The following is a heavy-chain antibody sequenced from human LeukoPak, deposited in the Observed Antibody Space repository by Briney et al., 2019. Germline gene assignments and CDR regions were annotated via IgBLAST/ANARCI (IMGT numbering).Heavy chain of an antibody. CDR2: ISPDSNYK. J-gene: IGHJ4*02. Sequence: PGGSLRLSCAASGFTFSTYSMNWLRLAPGKGLEWVSSISPDSNYKYYVDSVKGRFTISRDNAKSSLYLQMNSLRAEDTAVYYCARNLPAADYWGQGTLVTVSS. V-gene: IGHV3-21*01. D-gene: IGHD2-2*01. CDR3: ARNLPAADY. CDR1: GFTFSTYS.